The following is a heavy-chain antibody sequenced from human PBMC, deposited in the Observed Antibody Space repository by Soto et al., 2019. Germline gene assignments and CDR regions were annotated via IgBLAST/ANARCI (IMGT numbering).Heavy chain of an antibody. V-gene: IGHV4-59*12. Sequence: QVQLQESGPGLVKPSETLSLTCTVSGGSISSYYWSWFRQPPGKGLEWIGYIYYSGTTNYNPSLKSRVTISVDPSNNQFSLKLSSVTAADSALYYCASGRSGWYFDLWGRGTLVTVSS. CDR3: ASGRSGWYFDL. CDR1: GGSISSYY. D-gene: IGHD3-16*02. J-gene: IGHJ2*01. CDR2: IYYSGTT.